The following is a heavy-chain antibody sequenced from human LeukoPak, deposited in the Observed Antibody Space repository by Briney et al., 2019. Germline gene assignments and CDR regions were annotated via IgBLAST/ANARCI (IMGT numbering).Heavy chain of an antibody. V-gene: IGHV1-2*02. J-gene: IGHJ4*02. Sequence: SVKVSCKASGYTFTGYYMHWVRQGPGQGLELMGVINPNSSGTNYAQKFQGRVTMTRDTSISTAYMELSRLRSDDTAVYYCARDLSPRYDFWSGYYPRGYWGQGTLVTVSS. CDR3: ARDLSPRYDFWSGYYPRGY. CDR1: GYTFTGYY. CDR2: INPNSSGT. D-gene: IGHD3-3*01.